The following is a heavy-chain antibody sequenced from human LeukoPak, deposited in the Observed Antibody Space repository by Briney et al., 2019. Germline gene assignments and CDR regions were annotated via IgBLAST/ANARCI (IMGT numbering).Heavy chain of an antibody. CDR3: AIGGYNWNYVYYYYMDV. J-gene: IGHJ6*03. CDR1: GYTFTGYY. Sequence: ASVKVSCKASGYTFTGYYMHWVRQAPGQGLEWMGWINPNSGGTNYAQKFQGRVTMTRDTSISTAYMELSSLRSEDTAVYYCAIGGYNWNYVYYYYMDVWGKGTTVTVSS. V-gene: IGHV1-2*02. CDR2: INPNSGGT. D-gene: IGHD1-7*01.